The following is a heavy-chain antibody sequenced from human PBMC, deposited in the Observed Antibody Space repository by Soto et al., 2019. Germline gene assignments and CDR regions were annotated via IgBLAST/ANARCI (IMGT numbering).Heavy chain of an antibody. D-gene: IGHD3-3*01. CDR1: GGSISSSSYY. Sequence: SETLSLTCTVSGGSISSSSYYGGLILQPPGKGLEWIGSIYYSGSTHYNPSLKSRVTMSVDTSKNQFSLRLSSVTAADTAIYYCATRITVFGLLIPTFDPWGQGTLVTVSS. V-gene: IGHV4-39*07. J-gene: IGHJ5*02. CDR3: ATRITVFGLLIPTFDP. CDR2: IYYSGST.